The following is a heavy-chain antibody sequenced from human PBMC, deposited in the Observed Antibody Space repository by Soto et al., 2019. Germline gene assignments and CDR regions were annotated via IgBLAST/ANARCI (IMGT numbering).Heavy chain of an antibody. CDR3: ARGSPYSSGQMSHYYYYYGMDV. CDR1: GGTFSSYA. Sequence: QVQLVQSGAEVKKPGSSVKVSCKASGGTFSSYAISWVRQAPGQGLEWMGGIIPIFGTANYAQKFQGRVTITADESTSTAYMELSSLRSEDTAVYYCARGSPYSSGQMSHYYYYYGMDVWGQGTTVTVSS. CDR2: IIPIFGTA. J-gene: IGHJ6*02. D-gene: IGHD3-22*01. V-gene: IGHV1-69*01.